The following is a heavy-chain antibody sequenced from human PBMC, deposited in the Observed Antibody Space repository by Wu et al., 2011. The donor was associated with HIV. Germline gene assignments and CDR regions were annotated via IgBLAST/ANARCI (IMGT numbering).Heavy chain of an antibody. D-gene: IGHD3-9*01. CDR2: INPNSGSS. Sequence: QVQLVQSGAEVKKPGASVRVSCKASGYTFTAYYIHWVRQAPGQGLEWMGWINPNSGSSNSAQNLQGRVTMTTDTSTTTAYMELRSLRSDDTAVYYCARDRRYFDWFSADDYLYYYGLDVWGRGDHGHRLL. CDR1: GYTFTAYY. J-gene: IGHJ6*02. V-gene: IGHV1-2*02. CDR3: ARDRRYFDWFSADDYLYYYGLDV.